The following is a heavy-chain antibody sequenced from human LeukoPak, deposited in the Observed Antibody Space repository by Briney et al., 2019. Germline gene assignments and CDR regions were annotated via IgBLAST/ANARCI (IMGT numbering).Heavy chain of an antibody. Sequence: SETLSLTCAVYGGSFSGYYWSWIRQHPGKGLEWSGEINHSGGTNYNPSLKSRLTLSVDTSKHQFSLKLSSVPAADTAVYYCARVKYGSGSYYNYRNNWFHPWGQGTLVTVSS. D-gene: IGHD3-10*01. CDR1: GGSFSGYY. V-gene: IGHV4-34*01. CDR2: INHSGGT. CDR3: ARVKYGSGSYYNYRNNWFHP. J-gene: IGHJ5*02.